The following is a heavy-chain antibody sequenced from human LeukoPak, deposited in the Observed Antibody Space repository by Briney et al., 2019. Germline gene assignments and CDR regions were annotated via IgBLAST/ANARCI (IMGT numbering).Heavy chain of an antibody. CDR3: ARGGYYGSGNDFRFDP. V-gene: IGHV4-59*01. J-gene: IGHJ5*02. CDR2: IYYSGST. D-gene: IGHD3-10*01. Sequence: SETLSLTCTVSGGSISSYYWSWIRQPPGKGLEGIRYIYYSGSTNYNPSLKSRVTISVDTSKNQFSLKLTSVTAADTAVYFCARGGYYGSGNDFRFDPWGQGALVTVSS. CDR1: GGSISSYY.